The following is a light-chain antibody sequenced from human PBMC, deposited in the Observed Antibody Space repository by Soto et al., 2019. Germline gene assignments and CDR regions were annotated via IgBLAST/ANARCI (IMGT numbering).Light chain of an antibody. CDR3: AAWDDSLNGHGV. J-gene: IGLJ3*02. Sequence: QSVLTQPPSASGTPGQRVTISCSGSSSNIGSNSVKWYQQLPGTAPKLLIYNNGQRPSGVPDRFSGSKSGTSASLAISGLQSEDEADYYCAAWDDSLNGHGVFGGGTKVTVL. V-gene: IGLV1-44*01. CDR2: NNG. CDR1: SSNIGSNS.